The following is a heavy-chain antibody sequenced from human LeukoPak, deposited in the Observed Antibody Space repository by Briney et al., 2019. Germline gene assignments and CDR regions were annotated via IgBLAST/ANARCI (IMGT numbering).Heavy chain of an antibody. Sequence: PSETLSLTCTVSGGSINSGSYYWSWIRQPAGKGLEWIGRLYTSGSTTYNPSLKSRVTISLDTSKNQLSLKLSSVTAADTAVYYCARHSSGFGAARFDPWGQGTLVTVSS. D-gene: IGHD3-3*01. CDR2: LYTSGST. V-gene: IGHV4-61*02. J-gene: IGHJ5*02. CDR3: ARHSSGFGAARFDP. CDR1: GGSINSGSYY.